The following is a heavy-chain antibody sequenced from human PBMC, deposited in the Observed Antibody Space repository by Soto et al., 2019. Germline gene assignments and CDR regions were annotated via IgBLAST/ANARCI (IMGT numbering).Heavy chain of an antibody. CDR1: GYTFTSYG. CDR2: ISDYNGNT. D-gene: IGHD1-7*01. V-gene: IGHV1-18*01. J-gene: IGHJ4*02. Sequence: QVQLVQSGAEVKKPGASVKVSCKASGYTFTSYGISWVRQAPGQGLEWMGWISDYNGNTNYAQKLQGRVTMTPDTSTSTAYMELRSLRSDDTAVYYCARVSIHWNYVGYFDYWGQGTLVTVSS. CDR3: ARVSIHWNYVGYFDY.